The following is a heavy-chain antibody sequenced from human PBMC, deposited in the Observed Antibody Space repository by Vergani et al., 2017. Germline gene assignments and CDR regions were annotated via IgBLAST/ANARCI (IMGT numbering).Heavy chain of an antibody. CDR1: GFTFSDYY. J-gene: IGHJ3*02. Sequence: QVQLVESGGGLVKPGGSLRLSCAASGFTFSDYYMSWIRQAPGKGLEWVSYIISSSSYTNYANALKGRFTISTDNAKNSLYLQMNSLRAEGTAVYYCARDLHDVLAAYPRWYYAFDIWGQGTMVTVSS. D-gene: IGHD3-9*01. CDR2: IISSSSYT. CDR3: ARDLHDVLAAYPRWYYAFDI. V-gene: IGHV3-11*05.